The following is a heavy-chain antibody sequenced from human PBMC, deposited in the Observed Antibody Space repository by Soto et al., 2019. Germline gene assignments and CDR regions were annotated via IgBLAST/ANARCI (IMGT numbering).Heavy chain of an antibody. J-gene: IGHJ4*02. D-gene: IGHD3-3*01. V-gene: IGHV3-7*01. CDR1: GFTFSSYW. Sequence: GGSLRLSCAASGFTFSSYWMSWVRQAPGKGLEWVANIKQDGSEKYYVDSVKGRFTISRDNAKNSLYLQMNSLRAEDTAVYYCARVYRFTIFGVVEDYYFDYWGQGTLVTVSS. CDR2: IKQDGSEK. CDR3: ARVYRFTIFGVVEDYYFDY.